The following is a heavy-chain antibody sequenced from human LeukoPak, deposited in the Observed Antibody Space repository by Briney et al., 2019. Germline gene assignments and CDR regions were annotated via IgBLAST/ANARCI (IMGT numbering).Heavy chain of an antibody. J-gene: IGHJ4*02. V-gene: IGHV3-23*01. CDR3: SRGGTYYGSFDY. D-gene: IGHD1-26*01. CDR2: ISGSGGST. CDR1: GFTFSSYA. Sequence: GGSLRLSCAASGFTFSSYAMSWVRQAPGKGLEWVSAISGSGGSTYYADSVKGRFTISRDSSKNTLYLQMNSLRAEDTAVYYCSRGGTYYGSFDYWGLGTLVTVSS.